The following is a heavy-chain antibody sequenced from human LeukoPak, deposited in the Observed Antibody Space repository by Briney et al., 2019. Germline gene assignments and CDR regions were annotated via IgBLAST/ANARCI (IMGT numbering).Heavy chain of an antibody. V-gene: IGHV3-11*04. CDR2: ISSSGSTI. D-gene: IGHD3-3*01. Sequence: AGGSLRLSCAASGFTLSDYYMSWIRQAPGKGLEWVSYISSSGSTIYYADSVKGRFTISRDNAKNSLYLQMNSLRAEDTAVYYCARQYYDFWSGYSTFDYWGQGTLVTVSS. J-gene: IGHJ4*02. CDR3: ARQYYDFWSGYSTFDY. CDR1: GFTLSDYY.